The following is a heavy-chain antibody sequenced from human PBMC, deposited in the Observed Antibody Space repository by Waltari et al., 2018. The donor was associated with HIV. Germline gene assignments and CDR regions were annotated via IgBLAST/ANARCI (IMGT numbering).Heavy chain of an antibody. CDR3: AKELRSGYSYYYYGMDV. J-gene: IGHJ6*02. CDR2: IRYEGNTK. V-gene: IGHV3-30*02. D-gene: IGHD2-15*01. Sequence: QGQLVESGGGVVQPGGSLRLSCAASGFSLSNSGMHWVRQAPGKGLEVGAFIRYEGNTKYYADSVKGRFTISRDNSKNTLYLQMSSLRAEDTAGYYCAKELRSGYSYYYYGMDVWGQGTTVTVSS. CDR1: GFSLSNSG.